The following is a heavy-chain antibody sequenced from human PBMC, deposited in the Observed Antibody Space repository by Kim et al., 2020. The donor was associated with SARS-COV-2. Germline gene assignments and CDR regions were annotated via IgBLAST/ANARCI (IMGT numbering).Heavy chain of an antibody. V-gene: IGHV3-21*01. J-gene: IGHJ4*02. D-gene: IGHD3-10*01. CDR3: ARDMYYGSESPDY. Sequence: YADAVKGRFTISRDNAQNSLYLQMNSLRPEDTAVYFCARDMYYGSESPDYWGQGTRVTVSS.